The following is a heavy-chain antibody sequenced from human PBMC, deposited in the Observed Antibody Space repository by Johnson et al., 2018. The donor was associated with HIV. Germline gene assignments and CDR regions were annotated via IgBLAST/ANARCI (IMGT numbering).Heavy chain of an antibody. D-gene: IGHD1-14*01. V-gene: IGHV3-30*04. Sequence: QVQLVESGGGLIQPGRSLRLSCAASGFTFSSYAMHWVRQAPGKWLEWEAVISYDGSNKYYADSVKGRFTISRDNSKNTLYLQMNSLTAADTAVYYCVREHRADESFDLWGQGTMVTVSS. CDR2: ISYDGSNK. J-gene: IGHJ3*01. CDR1: GFTFSSYA. CDR3: VREHRADESFDL.